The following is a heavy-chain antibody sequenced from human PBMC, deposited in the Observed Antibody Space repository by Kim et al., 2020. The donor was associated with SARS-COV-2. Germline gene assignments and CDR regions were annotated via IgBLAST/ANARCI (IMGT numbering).Heavy chain of an antibody. Sequence: SVKGRFTISRDNAKNSLYLQMNSLRAEDTAVYYCARDHTDLQWELMGFDIWGQGTMVTVSS. D-gene: IGHD1-26*01. CDR3: ARDHTDLQWELMGFDI. J-gene: IGHJ3*02. V-gene: IGHV3-48*03.